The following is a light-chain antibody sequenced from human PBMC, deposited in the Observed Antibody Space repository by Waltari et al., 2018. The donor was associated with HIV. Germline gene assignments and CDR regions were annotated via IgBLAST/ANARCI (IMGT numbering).Light chain of an antibody. Sequence: SSDLTQDSDVSVALGQTVRITCRGDSLRSYSASWCQQKPGQAPLLIIYSKDNRPSGIPNRFSGSSSENSTSLTITEAQAADEAVYYCHSRDSRGYLIFGGGTRLTVL. V-gene: IGLV3-19*01. CDR2: SKD. CDR1: SLRSYS. J-gene: IGLJ2*01. CDR3: HSRDSRGYLI.